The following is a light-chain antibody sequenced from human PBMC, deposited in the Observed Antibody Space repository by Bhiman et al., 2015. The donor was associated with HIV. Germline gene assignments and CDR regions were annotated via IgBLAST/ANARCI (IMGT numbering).Light chain of an antibody. V-gene: IGLV1-44*01. CDR2: GNV. CDR1: DSDIGINS. CDR3: QSYDSGLGLYL. Sequence: QSVLTQSPSVSGTPGQRVTIFCSGSDSDIGINSVSWYQQLPGTAPKLLIYGNVLRPSRVPDRFSGSKSGTSASLAISGLQAEDEADYYCQSYDSGLGLYLFGGGTSVSVL. J-gene: IGLJ1*01.